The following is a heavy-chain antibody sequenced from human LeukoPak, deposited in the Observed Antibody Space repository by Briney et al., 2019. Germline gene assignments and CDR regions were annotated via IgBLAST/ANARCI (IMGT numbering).Heavy chain of an antibody. CDR1: GGTFSSYA. Sequence: GASVKVSCKASGGTFSSYAISWVRQAPGQGLEWMGGIIPIFGTANYAQKFQGRVTITTDESTSTAYMELSSLRSEGTAVYYCATTFQNSGSYDVDYWGQGTLVTVSS. CDR3: ATTFQNSGSYDVDY. J-gene: IGHJ4*02. V-gene: IGHV1-69*05. CDR2: IIPIFGTA. D-gene: IGHD1-26*01.